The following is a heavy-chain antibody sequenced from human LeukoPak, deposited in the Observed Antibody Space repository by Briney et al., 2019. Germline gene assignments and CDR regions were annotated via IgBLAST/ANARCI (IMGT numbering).Heavy chain of an antibody. CDR2: IYYSGST. CDR1: GGSISSHY. D-gene: IGHD3-3*01. J-gene: IGHJ5*02. V-gene: IGHV4-59*11. Sequence: PSETLSLTCTVSGGSISSHYWSWIRQPPGKGLEWIGYIYYSGSTNYNPSLKSRVTISVDTSKNQFSLKLSSVTAADTAVYYCARASKNYDFWSGTTYNWFDPWGQGTLVTVSS. CDR3: ARASKNYDFWSGTTYNWFDP.